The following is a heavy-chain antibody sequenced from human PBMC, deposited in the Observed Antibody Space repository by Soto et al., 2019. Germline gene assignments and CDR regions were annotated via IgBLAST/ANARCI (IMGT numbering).Heavy chain of an antibody. D-gene: IGHD5-18*01. V-gene: IGHV3-30*03. Sequence: ESGGGVVQPGRSLRLSCAASGFTFSSYGMHWVRQAPGKGLEWVAVISYDGSNKYYADSVKGRFTISRDNSKNTLYLQMNSLRAEDTAVYYCASMHSYGSALASLYYYHGMDVWGQGTTVTVSS. CDR3: ASMHSYGSALASLYYYHGMDV. CDR1: GFTFSSYG. J-gene: IGHJ6*02. CDR2: ISYDGSNK.